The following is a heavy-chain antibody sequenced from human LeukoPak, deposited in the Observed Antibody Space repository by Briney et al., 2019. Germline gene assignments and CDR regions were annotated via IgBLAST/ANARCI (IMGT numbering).Heavy chain of an antibody. CDR1: GGSFSGYY. J-gene: IGHJ6*03. V-gene: IGHV4-34*01. CDR3: ARDLGPEWQQLVESHYYYYMDV. D-gene: IGHD6-13*01. CDR2: INHSGST. Sequence: SETLSLTCAVYGGSFSGYYWSWIRQTPGKGLEWIGEINHSGSTKYNPSLKSRVIISVDTSKNQFSLKLSSVTAADTAVYYCARDLGPEWQQLVESHYYYYMDVWGKGTTVTVSS.